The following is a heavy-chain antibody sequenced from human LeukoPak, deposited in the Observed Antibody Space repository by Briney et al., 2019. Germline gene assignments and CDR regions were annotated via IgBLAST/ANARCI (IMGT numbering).Heavy chain of an antibody. Sequence: GTSVKVSCKASGFTFTSSAIQWVRQARGQRLEWIGWIVVGSGNTNYAQKCQERVTITRDMSTSTAYMELSSLRSEDTAVYYCAAVVGATFRIDYWGQGTLVTVSS. V-gene: IGHV1-58*02. J-gene: IGHJ4*02. D-gene: IGHD1-26*01. CDR2: IVVGSGNT. CDR3: AAVVGATFRIDY. CDR1: GFTFTSSA.